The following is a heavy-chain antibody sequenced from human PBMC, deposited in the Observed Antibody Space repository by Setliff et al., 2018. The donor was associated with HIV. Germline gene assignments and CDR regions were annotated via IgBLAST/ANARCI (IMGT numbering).Heavy chain of an antibody. CDR3: ARRSGYAEDY. CDR1: GGSISSSDYY. CDR2: IIHSGGT. D-gene: IGHD5-12*01. Sequence: SETLSLTCNVSGGSISSSDYYWNWIRQPPGKGLEWIGEIIHSGGTNYNPSLKSRVTISVDTSKNQFSLKLSSVTAADTAVYYCARRSGYAEDYWGQGTLVTVSS. J-gene: IGHJ4*02. V-gene: IGHV4-39*07.